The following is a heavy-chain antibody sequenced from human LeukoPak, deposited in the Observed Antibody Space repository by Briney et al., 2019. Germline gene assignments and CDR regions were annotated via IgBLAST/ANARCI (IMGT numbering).Heavy chain of an antibody. CDR3: AKDHDSSGHYYQAFDI. V-gene: IGHV3-23*01. CDR2: ISGSGGST. J-gene: IGHJ3*02. Sequence: GGSLRLSCAASGFTFSSYAMSWVRQAPGKGLEWVSAISGSGGSTYYADSVKGRFTISRDNSKNTLYLQMNSLRAEDTAVYYCAKDHDSSGHYYQAFDIWGQGTMVTVSS. CDR1: GFTFSSYA. D-gene: IGHD3-22*01.